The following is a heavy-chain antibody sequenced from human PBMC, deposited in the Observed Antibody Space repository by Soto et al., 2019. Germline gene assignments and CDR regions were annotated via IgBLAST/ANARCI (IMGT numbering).Heavy chain of an antibody. D-gene: IGHD1-26*01. CDR1: GGTFSNFA. CDR3: LRGGATVGSPKPFAF. Sequence: ASLKVSCKTSGGTFSNFAMHGGRQTTGQRLEWMGVINPTDGSTSYAQKFQGRATMTRDTSTNTGYMELSSLRLEDTAVYYCLRGGATVGSPKPFAFWGQGTLVTVSS. V-gene: IGHV1-46*03. J-gene: IGHJ4*02. CDR2: INPTDGST.